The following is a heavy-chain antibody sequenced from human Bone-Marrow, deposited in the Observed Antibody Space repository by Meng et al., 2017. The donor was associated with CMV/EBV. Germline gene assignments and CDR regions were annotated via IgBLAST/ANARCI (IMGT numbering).Heavy chain of an antibody. V-gene: IGHV3-21*01. J-gene: IGHJ4*02. D-gene: IGHD6-19*01. CDR1: GFTFSSYS. CDR2: ISSSSSYI. Sequence: GESLKISCAASGFTFSSYSMNWVRQAPGKGLEWVSSISSSSSYIYYADSVKGRFTISRDNAKNSLYLQMNSLRAEDTAVYYCARAHKYSSSLPVDYWGQGTLVTVSS. CDR3: ARAHKYSSSLPVDY.